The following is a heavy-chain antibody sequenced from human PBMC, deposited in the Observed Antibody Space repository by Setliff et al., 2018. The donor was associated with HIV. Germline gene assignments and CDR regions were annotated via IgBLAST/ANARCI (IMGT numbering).Heavy chain of an antibody. CDR3: ARGPPIVGVPAALLTFDY. CDR1: GYTFTSYG. J-gene: IGHJ4*02. D-gene: IGHD2-2*01. V-gene: IGHV1-18*01. Sequence: ASVKVSCKASGYTFTSYGISWVRQAPGQGLEWMGWIIAYNGNTNYAQKLQGRVTMTTDTFTSTAYMELRSLRSDETAVYYCARGPPIVGVPAALLTFDYWGQGTLVTVSS. CDR2: IIAYNGNT.